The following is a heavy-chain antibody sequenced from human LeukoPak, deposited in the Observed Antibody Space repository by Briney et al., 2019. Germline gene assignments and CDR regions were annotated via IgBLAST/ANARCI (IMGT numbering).Heavy chain of an antibody. CDR2: ISSSSSYI. Sequence: GGPLRLSCAASGFTFSSYSMNWVRQAPGKGLEWVSSISSSSSYIYYADSVKGRFTISRDNAKNSLYLQMNSLRAEDTAVYYCARDGRYSVYAFDIWGQGTMVTVSS. V-gene: IGHV3-21*01. CDR3: ARDGRYSVYAFDI. CDR1: GFTFSSYS. D-gene: IGHD3-9*01. J-gene: IGHJ3*02.